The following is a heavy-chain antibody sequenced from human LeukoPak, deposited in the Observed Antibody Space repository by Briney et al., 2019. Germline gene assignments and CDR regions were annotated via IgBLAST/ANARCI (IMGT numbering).Heavy chain of an antibody. D-gene: IGHD4-11*01. Sequence: GGSLGLSCAASGFTFSSYGMHWVRQAPGKGLEWVAVISYDGSNKYYADSVKGRFTISRDNSKNTLYLQMNSLRAEDTAVYYCAKELTVAFDYWGQGTLVTVSS. V-gene: IGHV3-30*18. J-gene: IGHJ4*02. CDR1: GFTFSSYG. CDR2: ISYDGSNK. CDR3: AKELTVAFDY.